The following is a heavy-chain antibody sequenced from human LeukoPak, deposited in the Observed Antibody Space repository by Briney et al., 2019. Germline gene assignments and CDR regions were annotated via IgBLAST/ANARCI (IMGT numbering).Heavy chain of an antibody. CDR3: AEDQYYDSSGYYFDPFDY. D-gene: IGHD3-22*01. CDR1: GFTFSSYA. Sequence: PGGSLRLSCAASGFTFSSYAMSWVRQAPGKGLKWVSAISGSGGSTYYADSVKGRFTISRDNSKNTLYLQMNSLRAEDTAVYYCAEDQYYDSSGYYFDPFDYWGQGTLVTVSS. CDR2: ISGSGGST. J-gene: IGHJ4*02. V-gene: IGHV3-23*01.